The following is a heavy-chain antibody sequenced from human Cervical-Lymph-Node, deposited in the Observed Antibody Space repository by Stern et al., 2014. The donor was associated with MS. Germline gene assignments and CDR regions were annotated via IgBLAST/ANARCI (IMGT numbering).Heavy chain of an antibody. J-gene: IGHJ4*02. CDR3: AKALSPLYRSTPFDC. CDR2: IIWSSGSI. CDR1: GFTFDGYA. D-gene: IGHD6-13*01. Sequence: VQLVESGGGLVQPGGSLRLSCAASGFTFDGYAMHWGRQAPGKGLGGGSGIIWSSGSIGYADSVQGRFTISRDNAKNSLYLQMNSLRTEDTALYYCAKALSPLYRSTPFDCWGQGTLVTVSS. V-gene: IGHV3-9*01.